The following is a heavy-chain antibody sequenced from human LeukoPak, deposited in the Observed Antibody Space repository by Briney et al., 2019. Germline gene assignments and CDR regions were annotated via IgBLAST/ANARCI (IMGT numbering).Heavy chain of an antibody. J-gene: IGHJ4*02. CDR1: GGTFSNYA. Sequence: ASVKVSCKASGGTFSNYAISWVRQAPGQGLEWMGWINPYSGDTNYAQKFQGRVTMARDTSISTAYMELSSLKSDDTAVYYCARVAMSGIGSDDFWGQGTLVTVSS. V-gene: IGHV1-2*02. CDR3: ARVAMSGIGSDDF. CDR2: INPYSGDT. D-gene: IGHD1-26*01.